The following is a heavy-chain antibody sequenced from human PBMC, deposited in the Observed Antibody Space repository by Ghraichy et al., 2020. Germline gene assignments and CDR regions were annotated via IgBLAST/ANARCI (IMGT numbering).Heavy chain of an antibody. CDR1: GFTVSSNY. D-gene: IGHD6-13*01. J-gene: IGHJ4*02. CDR3: ARSSFLYSSSWYTIDY. V-gene: IGHV3-53*01. CDR2: IYSGGST. Sequence: GGSLRLSCAASGFTVSSNYMSWVRQAPGKGLEWVSVIYSGGSTYYADSVKGRFTISRDNSKNTLYLQMNSLRAEDTAVYYCARSSFLYSSSWYTIDYWGQGTLVTVSS.